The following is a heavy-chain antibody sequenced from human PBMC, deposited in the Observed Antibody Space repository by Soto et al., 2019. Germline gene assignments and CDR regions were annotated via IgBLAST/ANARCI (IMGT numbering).Heavy chain of an antibody. Sequence: ASVKVSCKASGYTFTGHYIHWVRQAPEQGPEWMGEIGPESGATRYAQKFQGRVTMTRDMSITTVYMGLNNLSPDDTAVYYCGRGRSGQIVVFYWGQGTPVTVSS. J-gene: IGHJ4*02. CDR2: IGPESGAT. D-gene: IGHD5-12*01. CDR3: GRGRSGQIVVFY. V-gene: IGHV1-2*02. CDR1: GYTFTGHY.